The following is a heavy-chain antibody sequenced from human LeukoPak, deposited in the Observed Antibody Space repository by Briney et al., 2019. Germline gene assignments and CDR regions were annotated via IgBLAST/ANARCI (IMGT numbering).Heavy chain of an antibody. CDR1: GFTFSSYS. V-gene: IGHV3-21*01. CDR2: ISSSSSYI. J-gene: IGHJ4*02. Sequence: PGGSLGLSCAASGFTFSSYSMNWVRQAPGKGLEWVSSISSSSSYIYYADSVKGRFTISRDNAKNSLYLQMNSLRAEDTAVYYCAKANRDDFWSGYSYFDYWGQGTLVTVSS. D-gene: IGHD3-3*01. CDR3: AKANRDDFWSGYSYFDY.